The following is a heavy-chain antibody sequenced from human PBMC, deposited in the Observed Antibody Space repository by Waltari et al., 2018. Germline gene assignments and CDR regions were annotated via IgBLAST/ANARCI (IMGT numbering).Heavy chain of an antibody. V-gene: IGHV1-8*03. D-gene: IGHD3-3*01. CDR1: GFTFTSYD. J-gene: IGHJ4*02. Sequence: QVQLVQSGAEVKKPGASVKVSCKASGFTFTSYDINWVRQATGHGLEWMGWMNPNSGNTGYAQKFQGRVTITRNTSRSTAYMELSSLRSEDTAVYYCARLRPHDFWSGYLDYWGQGTLVTVSS. CDR2: MNPNSGNT. CDR3: ARLRPHDFWSGYLDY.